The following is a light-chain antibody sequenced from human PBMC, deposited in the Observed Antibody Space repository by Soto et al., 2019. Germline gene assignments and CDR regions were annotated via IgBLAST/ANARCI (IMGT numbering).Light chain of an antibody. CDR3: QQYGSSIT. J-gene: IGKJ5*01. CDR2: GAS. Sequence: EIVLTQSPGTLSLSPGERATLSCRASQSVSSSYLAWYQQKPGRARMVRIYGASGRATGIPDRFSGSGSGTDFTLTISRLEPEDFAVYYCQQYGSSITFGQGTRLEIK. CDR1: QSVSSSY. V-gene: IGKV3-20*01.